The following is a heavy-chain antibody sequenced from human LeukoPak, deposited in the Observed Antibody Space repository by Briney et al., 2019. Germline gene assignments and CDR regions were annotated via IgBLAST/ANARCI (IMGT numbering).Heavy chain of an antibody. CDR2: ISAYNGNT. Sequence: ASVKVSCKASGYTFTSYGISWVRQAPGQGLEWMGWISAYNGNTNYPQKLQGRVTMTTDTSTSTAYMELRSLRSDDTAVYYCARDGDCSGGSCYSDFDNWGQGTLVTVSS. D-gene: IGHD2-15*01. CDR3: ARDGDCSGGSCYSDFDN. J-gene: IGHJ4*02. V-gene: IGHV1-18*01. CDR1: GYTFTSYG.